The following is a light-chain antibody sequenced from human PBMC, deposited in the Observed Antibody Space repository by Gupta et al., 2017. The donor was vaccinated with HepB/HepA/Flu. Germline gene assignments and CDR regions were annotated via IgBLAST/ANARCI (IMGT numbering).Light chain of an antibody. J-gene: IGKJ1*01. V-gene: IGKV1-5*03. CDR1: QSIRSW. CDR3: QQYNSYSPT. Sequence: DIKLTQSPSTLPASVGDRVTITCRASQSIRSWLAWYQQKPGKAPKLLIYKASSLESGVPSRFSGSGSGTEFTLTISSLQPDDFATYYCQQYNSYSPTFGQGTKVEIK. CDR2: KAS.